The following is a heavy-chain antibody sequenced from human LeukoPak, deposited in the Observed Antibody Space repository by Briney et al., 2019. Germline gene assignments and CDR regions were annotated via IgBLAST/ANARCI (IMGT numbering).Heavy chain of an antibody. D-gene: IGHD1-14*01. CDR3: ASRNVEGGGKGFFDY. V-gene: IGHV3-23*01. Sequence: GGSLRLSCAASGFTFSSYAMSWVRQAPGKGLEWVSAISGSGGSTYYADSVKGRFTISRDNSKNTLYLQMNSLRAEDTAVYYCASRNVEGGGKGFFDYWGQGTLVTVSS. CDR1: GFTFSSYA. J-gene: IGHJ4*02. CDR2: ISGSGGST.